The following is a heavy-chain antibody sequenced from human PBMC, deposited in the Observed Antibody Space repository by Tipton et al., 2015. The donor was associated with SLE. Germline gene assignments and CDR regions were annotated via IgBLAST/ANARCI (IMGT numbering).Heavy chain of an antibody. Sequence: QLVQSGSELQKPGASVKVSCKASGCTFTTKAINWVRQAPGQGFEYMGWIDTKTGKPTYAQGFTGRFVFSLDTSITTAYLQISGLQVEDTAIYYCSRDDYWNGYSTLDYWGQGTLVTVSS. V-gene: IGHV7-4-1*02. CDR3: SRDDYWNGYSTLDY. D-gene: IGHD3-3*01. CDR1: GCTFTTKA. CDR2: IDTKTGKP. J-gene: IGHJ4*02.